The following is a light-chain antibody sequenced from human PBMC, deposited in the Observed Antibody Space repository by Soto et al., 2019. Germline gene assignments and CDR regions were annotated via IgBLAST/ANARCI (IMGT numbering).Light chain of an antibody. CDR1: HGISSW. CDR2: AAS. J-gene: IGKJ5*01. V-gene: IGKV1-12*01. Sequence: EIHITQSPSSVSASAGDRVSITCRASHGISSWLALYQQKPEKAPKLLFYAASSLQSGAPSRFSGRGSGKDFTLTISSLQPEDLVTYCWQQANCPPISFGQGTRLEIK. CDR3: QQANCPPIS.